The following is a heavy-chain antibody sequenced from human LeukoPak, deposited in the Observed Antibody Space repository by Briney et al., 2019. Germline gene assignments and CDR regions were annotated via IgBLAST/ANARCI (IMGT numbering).Heavy chain of an antibody. CDR2: INAGNGNT. V-gene: IGHV1-3*01. Sequence: GASLKVSCTASGYTFTSYAMHWVRQAPGQRLEWMGWINAGNGNTRYSHKFQGRVTITRDTSASTAYMELSSLRSEDTAVYYCASDLDDDILTGLDYWGQGTLVTVSS. J-gene: IGHJ4*02. CDR1: GYTFTSYA. CDR3: ASDLDDDILTGLDY. D-gene: IGHD3-9*01.